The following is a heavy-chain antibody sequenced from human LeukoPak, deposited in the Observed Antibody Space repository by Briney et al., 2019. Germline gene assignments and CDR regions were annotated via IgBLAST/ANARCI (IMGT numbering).Heavy chain of an antibody. J-gene: IGHJ4*02. V-gene: IGHV1-18*01. D-gene: IGHD2-21*02. CDR3: ARDQRYCGGDCYSYNFDY. CDR2: ISAYNGNT. Sequence: ASVKVSCKASGYTFTSYGISWVRQAPGQGLEWMGWISAYNGNTNYAQKLQGRATMTTDTSTSTAYMELRSLRSDDTAVYYCARDQRYCGGDCYSYNFDYWGQGTLVTVSS. CDR1: GYTFTSYG.